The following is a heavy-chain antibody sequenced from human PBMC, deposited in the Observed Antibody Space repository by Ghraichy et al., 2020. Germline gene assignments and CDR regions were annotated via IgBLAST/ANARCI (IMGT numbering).Heavy chain of an antibody. CDR2: ISAYNGNT. Sequence: ASVKVSCKASGYTFTSYGISWVRQAPGQGLEWMGWISAYNGNTNYAQKLQGRVTMTTDTSTSTAYMELRSLRSDDTAVYYCARVRYDSSGYFGNYYGMDVWGQGTTVTVSS. V-gene: IGHV1-18*04. D-gene: IGHD3-22*01. CDR1: GYTFTSYG. CDR3: ARVRYDSSGYFGNYYGMDV. J-gene: IGHJ6*02.